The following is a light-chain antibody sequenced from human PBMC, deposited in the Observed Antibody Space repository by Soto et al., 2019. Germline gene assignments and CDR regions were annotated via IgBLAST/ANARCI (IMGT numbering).Light chain of an antibody. CDR1: QNINNY. CDR3: QQSSSPLWGT. J-gene: IGKJ1*01. CDR2: GAS. Sequence: DIQMTQSPSSLSASVGPRVTITCRTSQNINNYLNWYQQKPGKAPKLLIYGASSLQTGVPSRFSGSGSGTDFTLTISSLQPEDFATYYCQQSSSPLWGTCGQGTKVDIK. V-gene: IGKV1-39*01.